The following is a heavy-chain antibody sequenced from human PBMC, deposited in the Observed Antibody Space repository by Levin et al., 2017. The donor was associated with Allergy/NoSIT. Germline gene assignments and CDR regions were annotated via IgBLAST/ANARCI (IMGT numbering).Heavy chain of an antibody. D-gene: IGHD3-10*01. CDR3: EKGQPKNGWGVDP. CDR2: ISGSGAKT. CDR1: GFTFSTYA. Sequence: GGSLRLSCAASGFTFSTYAMSWVRQAPGKGLEWVSVISGSGAKTYYADSVKGRFTISRDNSKNTLYLQMNSLRAEDTAVYYCEKGQPKNGWGVDPWGQGTLVTVSS. V-gene: IGHV3-23*01. J-gene: IGHJ5*02.